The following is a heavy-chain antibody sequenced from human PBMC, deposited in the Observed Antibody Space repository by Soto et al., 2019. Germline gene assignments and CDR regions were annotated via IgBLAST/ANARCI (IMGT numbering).Heavy chain of an antibody. J-gene: IGHJ4*02. D-gene: IGHD3-10*01. CDR3: AGEYGSGSRFDY. CDR1: GYTFTSYG. V-gene: IGHV1-18*01. CDR2: ISAYNGNT. Sequence: QVQLVQSGAEVKKPGASVKVSCKASGYTFTSYGISWVRQAPGQGLEWMGWISAYNGNTNYAQKLQGRVTMTTDTTTSTTKMELRSPRSDDTAVYYCAGEYGSGSRFDYWGQGTLVTVSS.